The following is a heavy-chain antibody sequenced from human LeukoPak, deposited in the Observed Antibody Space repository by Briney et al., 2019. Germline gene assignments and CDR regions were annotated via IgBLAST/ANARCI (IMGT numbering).Heavy chain of an antibody. CDR3: ARTYYDFWSGHQSAVGL. CDR2: INPNSGGT. D-gene: IGHD3-3*01. CDR1: GYTFTGYY. Sequence: ASVKLSFKASGYTFTGYYMHWVRKAPGQGLEWMGWINPNSGGTNYAQKFQGRVTMTSDTSISTAYMELSRLRSDDTAVYYCARTYYDFWSGHQSAVGLWGQGTLVTVSS. V-gene: IGHV1-2*02. J-gene: IGHJ4*02.